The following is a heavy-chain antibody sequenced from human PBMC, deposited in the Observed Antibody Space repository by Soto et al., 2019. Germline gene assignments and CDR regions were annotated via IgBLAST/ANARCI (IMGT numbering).Heavy chain of an antibody. CDR3: AAGGIVGATHFYYGMDV. Sequence: GASVKVSCKASGGTFSSYTISWVRQARGQRLEWIGWIVVGSGNTNYAQKFQERVTITRDMSTSTAYMELSSLRSEDTAVYYCAAGGIVGATHFYYGMDVWGQGTTVTVSS. D-gene: IGHD1-26*01. CDR1: GGTFSSYT. CDR2: IVVGSGNT. V-gene: IGHV1-58*02. J-gene: IGHJ6*02.